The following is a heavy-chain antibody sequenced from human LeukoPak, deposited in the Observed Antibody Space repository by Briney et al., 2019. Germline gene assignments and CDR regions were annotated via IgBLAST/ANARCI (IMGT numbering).Heavy chain of an antibody. V-gene: IGHV3-66*02. D-gene: IGHD3-3*02. CDR3: ARGTILQTDY. CDR2: IYSGGST. J-gene: IGHJ4*02. CDR1: GFTVSSNY. Sequence: QPGGSLRLSCAASGFTVSSNYMSWVRQAPGKGLEWVSVIYSGGSTYYADSAKGRFTISRDNSKNTLYLQMNSLRPEDTAVYYCARGTILQTDYWGQGTLVTVSS.